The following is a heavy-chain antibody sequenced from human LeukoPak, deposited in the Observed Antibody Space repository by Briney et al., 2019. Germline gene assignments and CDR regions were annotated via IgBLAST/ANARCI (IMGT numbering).Heavy chain of an antibody. CDR1: GYTFTSYD. CDR3: ARARRYSSSSDYYYYMDV. D-gene: IGHD6-6*01. J-gene: IGHJ6*03. Sequence: ASLKVSCKASGYTFTSYDINWVRQATGQGLEWMGWMNPNSGNTSYAQKFQGRVTMTRNTSISTANMELSSLRSEDTAVYYCARARRYSSSSDYYYYMDVWGKGTTVTVSS. CDR2: MNPNSGNT. V-gene: IGHV1-8*01.